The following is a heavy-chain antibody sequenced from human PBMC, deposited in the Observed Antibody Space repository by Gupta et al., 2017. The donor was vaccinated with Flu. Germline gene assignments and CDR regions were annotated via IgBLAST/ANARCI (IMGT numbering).Heavy chain of an antibody. Sequence: EVQLLESGGVLVQPGGSLRLSCAASGFTFSSYAMSWVRQAPGKGLEWVSTISANGGSTYYAGSVKGRFTISRDNSKNTVYLQMNSLRAEDTALYYCAKDGGYSYGFELDDWGQGTLVTVSS. D-gene: IGHD5-18*01. CDR1: GFTFSSYA. CDR3: AKDGGYSYGFELDD. J-gene: IGHJ4*02. CDR2: ISANGGST. V-gene: IGHV3-23*01.